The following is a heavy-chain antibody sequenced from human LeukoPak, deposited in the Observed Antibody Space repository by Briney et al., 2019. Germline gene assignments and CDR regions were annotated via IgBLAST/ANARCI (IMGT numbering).Heavy chain of an antibody. CDR2: IKQDGTEK. Sequence: GGSLRLSCAASGFTFSYYWMIWVRQAPGKGPEGVANIKQDGTEKYYVDSVKGQFTISRDNAKNSLYLQMNSLRADDTAVYYCARHYYDTSGYYGRDYFDYWGQGTLVTVSS. CDR1: GFTFSYYW. V-gene: IGHV3-7*01. J-gene: IGHJ4*02. CDR3: ARHYYDTSGYYGRDYFDY. D-gene: IGHD3-22*01.